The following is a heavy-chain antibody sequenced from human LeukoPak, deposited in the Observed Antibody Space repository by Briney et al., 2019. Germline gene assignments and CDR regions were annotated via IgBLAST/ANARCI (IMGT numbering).Heavy chain of an antibody. V-gene: IGHV3-21*01. CDR3: AGMYSSSPGHLYYYYGMDV. D-gene: IGHD6-13*01. CDR1: GFTFSSYG. Sequence: GGSLRLSCAASGFTFSSYGMNWVRQAPGKGLEWVSSISSSSYIYYADSVKGRFTISRDDAKNSLYLQMNSLRAEDTAVYYCAGMYSSSPGHLYYYYGMDVWGQGTTVTVSS. CDR2: ISSSSYI. J-gene: IGHJ6*02.